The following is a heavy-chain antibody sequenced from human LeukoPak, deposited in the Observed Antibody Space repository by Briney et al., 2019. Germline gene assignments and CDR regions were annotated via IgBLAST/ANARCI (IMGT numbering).Heavy chain of an antibody. D-gene: IGHD2-2*01. CDR1: GGSFSGYY. CDR3: ARLGIVPASIDY. Sequence: SETLSLTCAVYGGSFSGYYWSWIRQPPGKGLEWIGEINHSGSTNYNPSLKSRVTISVDTSKNQFSLKLSSVTAADTAVYYCARLGIVPASIDYWGQGTLVTVSS. CDR2: INHSGST. V-gene: IGHV4-34*01. J-gene: IGHJ4*02.